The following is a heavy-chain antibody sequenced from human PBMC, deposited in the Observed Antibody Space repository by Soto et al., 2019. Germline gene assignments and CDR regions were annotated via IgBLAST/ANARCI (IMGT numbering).Heavy chain of an antibody. Sequence: EVQLVESGGDLVQPGGSLRISCAASGFTFSSYGMHWVRQAPGKGLLWVSRIKTDGTYATYADSVKGRFTISTDNAKTTLYLQINSLRVEDATVYYFAAVDRGYYDNWGQGTLVTVSS. CDR1: GFTFSSYG. V-gene: IGHV3-74*01. CDR2: IKTDGTYA. CDR3: AAVDRGYYDN. D-gene: IGHD3-22*01. J-gene: IGHJ4*02.